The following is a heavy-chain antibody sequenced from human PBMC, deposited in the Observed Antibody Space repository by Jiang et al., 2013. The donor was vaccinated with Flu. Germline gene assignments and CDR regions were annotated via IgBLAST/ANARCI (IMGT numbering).Heavy chain of an antibody. J-gene: IGHJ4*02. CDR2: INPSGGST. V-gene: IGHV1-46*01. Sequence: QSGAEVKKPGASVKVSCKASGYTFTSYYMHWVRQAPGQGLEWMGIINPSGGSTSYAQKFQGRVTMTRDTSTSTVYMELSSLRSEDTAVYYCARDLSDDSSRAETPPEVYWGQGTPGHRLL. D-gene: IGHD3-22*01. CDR3: ARDLSDDSSRAETPPEVY. CDR1: GYTFTSYY.